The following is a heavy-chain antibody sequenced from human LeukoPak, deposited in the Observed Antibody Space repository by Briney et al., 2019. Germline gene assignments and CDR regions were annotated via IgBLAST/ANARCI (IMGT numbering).Heavy chain of an antibody. CDR1: GYSISSDYY. Sequence: SETLSLTCTVSGYSISSDYYWGWIRQPPGKGLEWIGSIHHSGRTYYNPSLKSRVTISVDTSKNQFSLKLSSVTAADTAVYYCARVLLVTMVRGVIKEGWFDPWGQGTLVTVSS. CDR3: ARVLLVTMVRGVIKEGWFDP. CDR2: IHHSGRT. V-gene: IGHV4-38-2*02. D-gene: IGHD3-10*01. J-gene: IGHJ5*02.